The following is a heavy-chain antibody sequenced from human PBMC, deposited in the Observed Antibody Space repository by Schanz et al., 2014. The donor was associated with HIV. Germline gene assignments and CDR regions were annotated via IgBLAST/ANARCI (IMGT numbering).Heavy chain of an antibody. D-gene: IGHD2-2*01. CDR3: ARFHCNSISCSYYFDY. CDR1: GDTFSNYA. Sequence: QVQLVQSGAEVKKPGSSVKVSCRTSGDTFSNYAISWVRQAPGQGLEWLGGLIPLSGTANYAQKFRDRVMITADKSTTTAYLELSSLRSEDTAVYYCARFHCNSISCSYYFDYWGQGTLVTVSS. J-gene: IGHJ4*02. CDR2: LIPLSGTA. V-gene: IGHV1-69*06.